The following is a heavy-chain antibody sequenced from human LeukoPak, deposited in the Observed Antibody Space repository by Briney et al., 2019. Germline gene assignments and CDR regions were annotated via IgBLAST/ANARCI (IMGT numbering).Heavy chain of an antibody. Sequence: GGSLRLSCAASGFTVSSNYMSWVRQAPGKGLEWVSVIYSGGSTYYADSVKGRFTISRDNSKNTLYLQMNSLRAEDTAVYYCARRNFLHMAAAGTPFDYWGQGTLVTVSS. CDR2: IYSGGST. CDR3: ARRNFLHMAAAGTPFDY. D-gene: IGHD6-13*01. V-gene: IGHV3-66*04. J-gene: IGHJ4*02. CDR1: GFTVSSNY.